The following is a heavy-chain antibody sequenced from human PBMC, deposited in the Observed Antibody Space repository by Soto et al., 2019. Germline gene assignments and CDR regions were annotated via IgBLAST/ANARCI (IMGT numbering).Heavy chain of an antibody. J-gene: IGHJ4*02. V-gene: IGHV1-18*01. CDR2: ISAHNGNT. Sequence: QVHLVQSGAEVKKPGASVKVSCKGSGYIFTTYGITGVRQAPGQGLEWMGWISAHNGNTNYAQKLQGRVTVTRDTSTSTAYMELRNLRSGDTAVYYCARGRYGDYWGQGALVTVSS. D-gene: IGHD1-1*01. CDR1: GYIFTTYG. CDR3: ARGRYGDY.